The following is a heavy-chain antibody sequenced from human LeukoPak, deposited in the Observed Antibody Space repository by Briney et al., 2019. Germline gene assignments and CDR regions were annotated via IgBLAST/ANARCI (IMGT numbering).Heavy chain of an antibody. D-gene: IGHD6-13*01. CDR1: GGSFSGYY. J-gene: IGHJ4*02. V-gene: IGHV4-34*01. CDR2: INHSGST. Sequence: SETLSLTCAVYGGSFSGYYWSWIRQPPGKGLEWIGEINHSGSTNYNPSPKSRVTISVDTSKNQFSLKLSSVTAADTAVYYCARYPDHTAAGTTGFDYWGQGTLVTVSS. CDR3: ARYPDHTAAGTTGFDY.